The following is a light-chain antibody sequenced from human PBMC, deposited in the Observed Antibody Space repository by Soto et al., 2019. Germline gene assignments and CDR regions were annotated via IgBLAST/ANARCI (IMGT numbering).Light chain of an antibody. CDR3: AAWDDSLNGHVV. Sequence: QSVLTQPPSASGTPGQRVTISCAGSSSNIGRNTVNWYHHLPGAAPKLLIYNNYQRPSGVPDRFSGSKSGTSASLAISGLQSEDEADYYCAAWDDSLNGHVVFGGGTKVTVL. CDR2: NNY. CDR1: SSNIGRNT. V-gene: IGLV1-44*01. J-gene: IGLJ2*01.